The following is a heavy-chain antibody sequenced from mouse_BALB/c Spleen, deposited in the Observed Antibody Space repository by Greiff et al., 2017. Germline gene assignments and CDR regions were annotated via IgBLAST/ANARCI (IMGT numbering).Heavy chain of an antibody. CDR1: GFTFSSYA. V-gene: IGHV5-6-5*01. Sequence: EVKVEESGGGLVKPGGSLKLSCAASGFTFSSYAMSWVRQTPEKRLEWVASISSGGSTYYPDSVKGRFTISRDNARNILYLQMSSLRSEDTAMYYCAREGITTVYYFDYWGQGTTLTVSS. CDR3: AREGITTVYYFDY. D-gene: IGHD1-1*01. J-gene: IGHJ2*01. CDR2: ISSGGST.